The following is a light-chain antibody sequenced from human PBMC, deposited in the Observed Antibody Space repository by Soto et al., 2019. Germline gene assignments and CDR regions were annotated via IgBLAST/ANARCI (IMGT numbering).Light chain of an antibody. Sequence: DIQMTQSPSSLSVSIGDRVTITCRASQSISYNFNWYQQNQGKAPNLLIYAASTLQGGVPSRFRGSRSGTAFTLTIISRQPPDFATYYCQQSYSLAPLTFGGGTKVEIK. V-gene: IGKV1-39*01. CDR2: AAS. CDR1: QSISYN. CDR3: QQSYSLAPLT. J-gene: IGKJ4*01.